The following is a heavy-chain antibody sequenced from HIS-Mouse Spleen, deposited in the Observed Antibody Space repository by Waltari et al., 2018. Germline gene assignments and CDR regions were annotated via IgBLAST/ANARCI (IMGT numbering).Heavy chain of an antibody. Sequence: QLQLQESGPGLVKPSETLSLTCTVSGGSISSSSYYWGWIRQPPGKGLEWIGSIYYSGGTYYNPSLKSRVTISVDTSKNQFSLKLSSVTAADTAVYYGARKRTASGWFDPWGQGTLVTVSS. J-gene: IGHJ5*02. CDR2: IYYSGGT. CDR3: ARKRTASGWFDP. V-gene: IGHV4-39*01. D-gene: IGHD2-21*02. CDR1: GGSISSSSYY.